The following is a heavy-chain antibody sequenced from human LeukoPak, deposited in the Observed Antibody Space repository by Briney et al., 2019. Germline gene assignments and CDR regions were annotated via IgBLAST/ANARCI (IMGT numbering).Heavy chain of an antibody. D-gene: IGHD2-8*02. CDR2: ISSSSSYI. Sequence: GGSLRLSCAASGFTFSSYSMNWVRQAPGKGLEWVSSISSSSSYIYYADSVKGRFTISRDNAKNSLYLQMNSLRAEDTAVHYCARGWRGVAPNWFDPWGQGTLVTVSS. J-gene: IGHJ5*02. CDR3: ARGWRGVAPNWFDP. V-gene: IGHV3-21*01. CDR1: GFTFSSYS.